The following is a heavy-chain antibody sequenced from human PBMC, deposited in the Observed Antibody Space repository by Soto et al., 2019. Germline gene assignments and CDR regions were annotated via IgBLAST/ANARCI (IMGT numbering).Heavy chain of an antibody. Sequence: QVQLVQSGAEVKKPGSSVKVSCKASGGTFSSYAISWVRQAPGQGLEWMGGIIPIFGTANYAQKFQGRVTLTADESTGTAYMELGSLRSEDTAVYYWAGPPDLPRIYYSDVMDVWGKGTTVTASP. V-gene: IGHV1-69*12. J-gene: IGHJ6*04. CDR3: AGPPDLPRIYYSDVMDV. CDR1: GGTFSSYA. CDR2: IIPIFGTA.